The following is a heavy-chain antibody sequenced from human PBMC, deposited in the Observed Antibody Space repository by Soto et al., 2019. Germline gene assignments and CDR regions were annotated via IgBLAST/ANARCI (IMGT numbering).Heavy chain of an antibody. CDR2: IIPIFGTA. D-gene: IGHD2-8*01. J-gene: IGHJ6*02. CDR1: GGTFSSYA. Sequence: QVQLVQSGAEVKKPGSSVKVSCKASGGTFSSYAISWVRQAPGQGLEWMGGIIPIFGTANYAQKFQGRVTITADESKSTAYMELSSLRSEDTAVYYCARRYCTNGVCSDDYYYGMDVWGQGTTVTVSS. CDR3: ARRYCTNGVCSDDYYYGMDV. V-gene: IGHV1-69*12.